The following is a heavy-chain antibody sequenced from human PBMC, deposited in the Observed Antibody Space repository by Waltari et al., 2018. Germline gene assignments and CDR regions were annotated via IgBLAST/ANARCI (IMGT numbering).Heavy chain of an antibody. Sequence: WWIGGRQTPGKGLEWIGQVHGSGRTNYNPSFAGRVTMSLDTSAYHFALKLTSATAADTALYFCARDRGRGLYLDTWGQGTLVTVSP. CDR2: VHGSGRT. CDR3: ARDRGRGLYLDT. CDR1: W. V-gene: IGHV4-4*01. D-gene: IGHD2-15*01. J-gene: IGHJ4*02.